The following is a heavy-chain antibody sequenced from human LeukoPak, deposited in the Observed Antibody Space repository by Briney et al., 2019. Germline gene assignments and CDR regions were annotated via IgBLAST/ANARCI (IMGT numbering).Heavy chain of an antibody. Sequence: YPSETLSLTCAVYGGSFSGYYWSWIRQPPGKGLEWIGEINHSGSTNYNPSLKSRVTISVDTSKNQFSLKLSSVTAADTAVYYCASSCSGGSCSTPTRLDYWGQGTLVTVSS. CDR1: GGSFSGYY. J-gene: IGHJ4*02. CDR3: ASSCSGGSCSTPTRLDY. V-gene: IGHV4-34*01. CDR2: INHSGST. D-gene: IGHD2-15*01.